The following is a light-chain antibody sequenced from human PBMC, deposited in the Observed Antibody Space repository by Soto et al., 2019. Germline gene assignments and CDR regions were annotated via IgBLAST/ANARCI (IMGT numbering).Light chain of an antibody. CDR2: DND. CDR3: GTWDSSLTARI. J-gene: IGLJ2*01. Sequence: QSVLTQPPSVSAAPGQKVTISCSGSSSNIGNQYGSWYQQLPGTAPKLLIYDNDKRPSGIPDRFSGSKSGTSATLAITGLQTGDEADYYCGTWDSSLTARIFGGGTKLTVL. V-gene: IGLV1-51*01. CDR1: SSNIGNQY.